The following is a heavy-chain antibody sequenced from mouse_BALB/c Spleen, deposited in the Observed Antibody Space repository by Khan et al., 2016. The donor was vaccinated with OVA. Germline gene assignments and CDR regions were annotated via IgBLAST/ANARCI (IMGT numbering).Heavy chain of an antibody. CDR2: IYPGTGST. V-gene: IGHV1S132*01. CDR1: GYIFTSYW. J-gene: IGHJ2*01. Sequence: VQLQESGTELVRPGASVKLSCKTSGYIFTSYWIHWVKQRSGQGLEWNARIYPGTGSTFYSERFKGKATLTADKASSTAYMQLSSLKSDDSAVYFCARAEGGSHFFDYWGQGTTLTVSS. CDR3: ARAEGGSHFFDY. D-gene: IGHD6-1*01.